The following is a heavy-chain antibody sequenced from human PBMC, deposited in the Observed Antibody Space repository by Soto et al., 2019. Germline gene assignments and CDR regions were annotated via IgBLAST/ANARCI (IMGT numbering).Heavy chain of an antibody. CDR2: IFSNDEK. Sequence: QVTLKESGPVLVKPTETLTLTCTVSGFSLSNARMGVSWIRQPPGKALEWLAHIFSNDEKSYSTSLKSRLTISKDTSKSQVVLTMTNMDPVDTATYYCARIRRYCSSTSCYSLFDFDYWGQGTLVTVSS. J-gene: IGHJ4*02. CDR3: ARIRRYCSSTSCYSLFDFDY. V-gene: IGHV2-26*01. D-gene: IGHD2-2*01. CDR1: GFSLSNARMG.